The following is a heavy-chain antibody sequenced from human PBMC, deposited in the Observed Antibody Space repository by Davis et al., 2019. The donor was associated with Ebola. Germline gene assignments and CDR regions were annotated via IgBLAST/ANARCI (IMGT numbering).Heavy chain of an antibody. D-gene: IGHD2-15*01. V-gene: IGHV4-61*05. Sequence: SETLSLTCTVSGGSISSSGYYWGWIRQPPGKGLEWIGYIYYSGSTNYNPSLKSRVTISVDTSKNQFSLKLSSVTAADTAVYYCASLLGYCSGGSCYGGWGQGTLVTVSS. CDR1: GGSISSSGYY. J-gene: IGHJ4*02. CDR3: ASLLGYCSGGSCYGG. CDR2: IYYSGST.